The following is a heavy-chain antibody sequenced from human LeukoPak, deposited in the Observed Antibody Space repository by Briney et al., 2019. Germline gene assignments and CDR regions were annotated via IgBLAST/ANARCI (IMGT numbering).Heavy chain of an antibody. D-gene: IGHD2-15*01. CDR1: GFTFSSYG. V-gene: IGHV3-23*01. CDR2: ISGSGGST. J-gene: IGHJ3*02. Sequence: PGRSLRLSCAASGFTFSSYGMHWVRQAPGKGLEWVSAISGSGGSTYYADSVKGRFTISRDNSKNTLYLQMNSLRAEDTAVYYCARDCSGGSCYSGHDAFDIWGQGTMVTVSS. CDR3: ARDCSGGSCYSGHDAFDI.